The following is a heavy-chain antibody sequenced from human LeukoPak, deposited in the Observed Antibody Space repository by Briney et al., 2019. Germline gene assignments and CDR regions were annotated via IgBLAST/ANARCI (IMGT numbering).Heavy chain of an antibody. J-gene: IGHJ1*01. D-gene: IGHD2-15*01. V-gene: IGHV3-23*01. CDR2: TSGSGDIR. CDR1: GFTFKNYA. CDR3: ANYRSGGGGYYSGLEH. Sequence: GESLKISCAASGFTFKNYAMTWVRQAPGKGLEWVSRTSGSGDIRLYADSVKGRFTISRTNSENRLYLQMNSLRADDSGVYYCANYRSGGGGYYSGLEHWGQGTQVTVSS.